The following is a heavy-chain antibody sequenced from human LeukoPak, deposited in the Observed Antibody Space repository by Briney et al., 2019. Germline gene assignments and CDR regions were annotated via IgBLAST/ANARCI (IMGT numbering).Heavy chain of an antibody. J-gene: IGHJ4*02. V-gene: IGHV3-74*01. D-gene: IGHD5-12*01. Sequence: PGGSLRLSCAASGFTFSSYWMQCVRQAPGKGLVWVSRIDGDGSSTNYADSVKGRFTISRDNAKNTLYLQMNSLRAEDTAVYYCARGYGGYFYYWGQGTLVTVSS. CDR1: GFTFSSYW. CDR2: IDGDGSST. CDR3: ARGYGGYFYY.